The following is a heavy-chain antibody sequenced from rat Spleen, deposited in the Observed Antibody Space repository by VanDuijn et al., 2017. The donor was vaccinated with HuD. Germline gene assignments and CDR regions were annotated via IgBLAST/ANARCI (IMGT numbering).Heavy chain of an antibody. Sequence: EVQLVESDGGLVQPGRSLKLSCAASGFTFSDYAMAWVRQAPKKGLEWVATIIYDGSSTYYRDSVKGRFTISRDNAKSTLYLQMDSLRSEDTATYYCARHSGILRVYLPFDYWGQGVMVTVSS. CDR1: GFTFSDYA. V-gene: IGHV5-29*01. CDR2: IIYDGSST. CDR3: ARHSGILRVYLPFDY. J-gene: IGHJ2*01. D-gene: IGHD1-9*01.